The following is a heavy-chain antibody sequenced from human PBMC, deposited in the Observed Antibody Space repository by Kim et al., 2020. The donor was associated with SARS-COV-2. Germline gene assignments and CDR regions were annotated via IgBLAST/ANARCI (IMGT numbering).Heavy chain of an antibody. Sequence: GGSLRLSCAASGFTFSNAWMSWVRQAPGKGLEWVGRIKSKTDGGTTDYAAPVKGRFPISRDDSKNTLYLQMNSLKTEDTAVYYCTTDRGFSYGYAYYYGMDVWRKGTTLPVST. CDR2: IKSKTDGGTT. V-gene: IGHV3-15*01. J-gene: IGHJ6*04. CDR3: TTDRGFSYGYAYYYGMDV. CDR1: GFTFSNAW. D-gene: IGHD5-18*01.